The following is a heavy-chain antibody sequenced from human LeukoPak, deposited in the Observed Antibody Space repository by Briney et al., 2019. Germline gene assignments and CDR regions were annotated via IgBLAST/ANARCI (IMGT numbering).Heavy chain of an antibody. V-gene: IGHV3-21*01. CDR3: ARIEEPHYFDS. J-gene: IGHJ4*02. D-gene: IGHD1-26*01. CDR1: GFTFSTCS. CDR2: IGFSGINT. Sequence: GRSLRLSCAASGFTFSTCSMNWVRQAPGKGLERVSSIGFSGINTHYAYSVKGRFTISRDNAKNSLYLQMDSLRAEDTAVYYCARIEEPHYFDSWGQGTLVTVSS.